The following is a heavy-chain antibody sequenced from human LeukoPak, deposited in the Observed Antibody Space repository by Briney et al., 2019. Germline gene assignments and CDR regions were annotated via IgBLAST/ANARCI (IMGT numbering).Heavy chain of an antibody. CDR3: ARLTGTHYFDY. J-gene: IGHJ4*02. Sequence: SETLSLTCTVSGGSISSYYWSWIRQPAGKGLEWIGRIYDSGSGSTNYNPSLKSRVTMSIDTSKNQISLRLSSVTAADTAVYSCARLTGTHYFDYWGQGTLVTVSS. CDR2: IYDSGSGST. D-gene: IGHD1-7*01. V-gene: IGHV4-4*07. CDR1: GGSISSYY.